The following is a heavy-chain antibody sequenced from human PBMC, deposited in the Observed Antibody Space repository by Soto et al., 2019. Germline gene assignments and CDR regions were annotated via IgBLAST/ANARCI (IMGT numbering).Heavy chain of an antibody. Sequence: SVNVSFKASGGTFISYSISWVRQAPGQGLEWMGWIIPIFGTANYAQKFQGRVTITADESTSTAYMELSSLRSEDTAVYYCARGGSRTYGFDYWGQGTLVTVSS. V-gene: IGHV1-69*13. D-gene: IGHD4-17*01. CDR3: ARGGSRTYGFDY. J-gene: IGHJ4*02. CDR1: GGTFISYS. CDR2: IIPIFGTA.